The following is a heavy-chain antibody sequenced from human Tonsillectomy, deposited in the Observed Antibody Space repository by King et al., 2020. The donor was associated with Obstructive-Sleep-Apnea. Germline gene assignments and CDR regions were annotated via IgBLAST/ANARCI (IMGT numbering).Heavy chain of an antibody. CDR1: GFTFSDYY. D-gene: IGHD6-19*01. Sequence: VQLVESGGGLVKPGGSLRLSCAASGFTFSDYYMSWIRQAPGKGLEWVSYISSSSSYTNYADSVNGRFTISRDHAKNSLYLQMNSLRADDTAVYYCARDNIWSSGWSGIDYWGQGTLVTVSS. V-gene: IGHV3-11*06. J-gene: IGHJ4*02. CDR3: ARDNIWSSGWSGIDY. CDR2: ISSSSSYT.